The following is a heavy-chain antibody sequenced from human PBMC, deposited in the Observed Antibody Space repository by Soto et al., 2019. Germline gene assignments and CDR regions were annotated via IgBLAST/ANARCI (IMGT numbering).Heavy chain of an antibody. Sequence: SETLSLTCTVSGGSISSYYWSWIRQPPGKGLEWIGYIYYSGSTNYNPSLKSRVTISVDTSKNQFSLKLSSVTAADTAVYYCARGYYDILTGYPYYYYMDVWGKGTTVTVSS. J-gene: IGHJ6*03. D-gene: IGHD3-9*01. CDR2: IYYSGST. V-gene: IGHV4-59*08. CDR1: GGSISSYY. CDR3: ARGYYDILTGYPYYYYMDV.